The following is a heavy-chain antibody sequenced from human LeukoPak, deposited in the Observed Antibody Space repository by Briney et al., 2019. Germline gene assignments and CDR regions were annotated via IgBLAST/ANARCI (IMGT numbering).Heavy chain of an antibody. J-gene: IGHJ3*02. CDR2: INSDGSST. V-gene: IGHV3-74*01. CDR1: EFTFSSYW. CDR3: ARDRGGSYRRAFDI. Sequence: PGGSLRLSCAASEFTFSSYWMHWVRQAPGKGLVWVSRINSDGSSTSYADSVKGRFTISRDNAKNSLYLQMNSLRAEDTAVYYCARDRGGSYRRAFDIWGQGTMVTVSS. D-gene: IGHD1-26*01.